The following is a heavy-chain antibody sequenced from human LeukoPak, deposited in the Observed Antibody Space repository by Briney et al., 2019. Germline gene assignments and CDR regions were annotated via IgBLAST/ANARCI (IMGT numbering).Heavy chain of an antibody. CDR1: GYTFTGYY. CDR3: ARSRIGWFDP. D-gene: IGHD2/OR15-2a*01. J-gene: IGHJ5*02. CDR2: INPNSGGT. V-gene: IGHV1-2*06. Sequence: ASVKVSCKASGYTFTGYYMHWVRQAPGQGLEWMGRINPNSGGTNYAQKFQGRVTMTTDTSTSTAYMELRSLRSDDTAVYYCARSRIGWFDPWGQGTLVTVSS.